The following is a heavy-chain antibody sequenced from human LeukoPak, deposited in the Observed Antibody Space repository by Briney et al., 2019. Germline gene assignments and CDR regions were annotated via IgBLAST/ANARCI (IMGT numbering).Heavy chain of an antibody. CDR1: GFIFSSYA. CDR3: AKDLGYYDSSGYYAYYWYFDL. D-gene: IGHD3-22*01. J-gene: IGHJ2*01. Sequence: GGSLRLSCAASGFIFSSYAMSWVRQAPGKGLEWVSAISGSGGSTYYADSVKGRFTISRDNSKNTLYLQMNSLRAEDTAVYYCAKDLGYYDSSGYYAYYWYFDLWGRGTLVTVSS. V-gene: IGHV3-23*01. CDR2: ISGSGGST.